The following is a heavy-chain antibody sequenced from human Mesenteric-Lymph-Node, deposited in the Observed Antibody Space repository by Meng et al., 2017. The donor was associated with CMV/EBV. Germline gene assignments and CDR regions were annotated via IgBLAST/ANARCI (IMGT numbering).Heavy chain of an antibody. CDR1: GYTFTSYD. J-gene: IGHJ6*02. CDR2: MNPNSGNT. Sequence: ASVKVSCKASGYTFTSYDINWVRQATGQGLEWMGWMNPNSGNTGYAQKFQGRVTMTRDTSISTAYMELSRLRSDDTAVYYCARDSVVVIANYYYGMDVWGQGTTVTVSS. V-gene: IGHV1-8*01. D-gene: IGHD2-21*01. CDR3: ARDSVVVIANYYYGMDV.